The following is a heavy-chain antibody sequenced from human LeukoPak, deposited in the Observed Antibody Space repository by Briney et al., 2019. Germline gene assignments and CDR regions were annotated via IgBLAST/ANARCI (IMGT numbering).Heavy chain of an antibody. Sequence: GSLRLSCAASGSTFSSYEMNWVRQAPGKGLEWVSYISSSGSTIYYADSVKGRFTISRDNAKNSLYLQMNSLRAEDTAVYYCASSGVNENMDYYYYGMDVWGQGTTVTVSS. D-gene: IGHD1-1*01. CDR2: ISSSGSTI. CDR1: GSTFSSYE. V-gene: IGHV3-48*03. CDR3: ASSGVNENMDYYYYGMDV. J-gene: IGHJ6*02.